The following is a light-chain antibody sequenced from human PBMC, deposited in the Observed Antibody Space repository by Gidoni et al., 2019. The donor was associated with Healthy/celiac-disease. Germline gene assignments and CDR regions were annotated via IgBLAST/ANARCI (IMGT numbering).Light chain of an antibody. CDR3: SSYTSSSPPVV. Sequence: QSALTQPASVFRSPGQSITISCTGTSSDVGGYNYVAWYQQHPGKAPKLMIYDVSNRPSGVSNRFSGSKSGNTASLTISGLQAEDEADYYCSSYTSSSPPVVFGGGTKLTVL. CDR1: SSDVGGYNY. J-gene: IGLJ2*01. V-gene: IGLV2-14*03. CDR2: DVS.